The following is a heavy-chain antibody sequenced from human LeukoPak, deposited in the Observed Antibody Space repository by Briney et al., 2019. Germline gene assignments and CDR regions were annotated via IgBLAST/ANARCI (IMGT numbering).Heavy chain of an antibody. CDR1: GFTFSTYA. D-gene: IGHD3-22*01. V-gene: IGHV3-30-3*01. Sequence: PGRSLRLSCAASGFTFSTYAIHWVRQAPGKGLEWVIVISYDGSEKYYLDSVRGRFTISRDNSKNTLYLQMNSLRAEDTAIYYCARNKHDSSGKIFDYWGQGTLVTVSS. J-gene: IGHJ4*02. CDR2: ISYDGSEK. CDR3: ARNKHDSSGKIFDY.